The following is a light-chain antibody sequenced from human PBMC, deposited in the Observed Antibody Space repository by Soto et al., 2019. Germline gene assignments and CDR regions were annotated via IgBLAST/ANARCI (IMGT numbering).Light chain of an antibody. V-gene: IGLV2-8*01. Sequence: QSALTQPPSASGSPGQSVTISCTGTSSDIGGFNYVSWYQQHPRKAPRLMIYEVSKRPSGVPDRFSGSKSGNTASLTVSGLQAGDAADYYCSSYAGSNTFVFGTGTKLTVL. CDR1: SSDIGGFNY. CDR3: SSYAGSNTFV. J-gene: IGLJ1*01. CDR2: EVS.